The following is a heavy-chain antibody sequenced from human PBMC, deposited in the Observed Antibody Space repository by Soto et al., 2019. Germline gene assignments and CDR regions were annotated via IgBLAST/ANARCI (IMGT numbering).Heavy chain of an antibody. CDR2: VNGDSGNT. Sequence: QVHLVQSGGEVKKPGASVKISCQTSGYTFSNYGITWVRQAPGQGLEWVGWVNGDSGNTNYAQNMEGRVTMTTDASTATADMELRNLRSDDTATYYCAGGTGLNDGSDLWGQGTVVSVSS. J-gene: IGHJ3*01. D-gene: IGHD3-10*01. CDR3: AGGTGLNDGSDL. CDR1: GYTFSNYG. V-gene: IGHV1-18*01.